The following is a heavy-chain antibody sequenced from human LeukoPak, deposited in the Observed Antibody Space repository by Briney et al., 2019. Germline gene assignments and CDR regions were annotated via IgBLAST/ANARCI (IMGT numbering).Heavy chain of an antibody. V-gene: IGHV4-61*08. D-gene: IGHD2-8*02. CDR1: GGSVSSGGYY. J-gene: IGHJ4*02. Sequence: SETLSLTCTVSGGSVSSGGYYWSWIRQPPGKGLEWIGYIYYSGSTNYNPSLKSRVTISVDTSKNQFSLKLSSVTAADTAVYYCASRASRGVLGGGHYYFDYWGQGTLVTVSS. CDR2: IYYSGST. CDR3: ASRASRGVLGGGHYYFDY.